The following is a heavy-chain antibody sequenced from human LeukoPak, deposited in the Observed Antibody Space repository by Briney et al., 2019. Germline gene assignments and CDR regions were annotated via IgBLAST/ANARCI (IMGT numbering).Heavy chain of an antibody. CDR2: ISTSSSYI. J-gene: IGHJ4*02. Sequence: PGGSLRLSCAASGFTFSRNSMTWVRQAPGKGLEWVSSISTSSSYIYYADSVKGRFTISRDNAKNSLYLQMNSLRAEDTAVYYCARDFRFLDDYWGQGTLVTVSS. D-gene: IGHD3-3*01. CDR1: GFTFSRNS. V-gene: IGHV3-21*01. CDR3: ARDFRFLDDY.